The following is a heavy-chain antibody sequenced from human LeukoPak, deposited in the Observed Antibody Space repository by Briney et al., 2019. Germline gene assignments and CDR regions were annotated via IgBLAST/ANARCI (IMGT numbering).Heavy chain of an antibody. V-gene: IGHV3-21*01. CDR1: GFTFSSYS. J-gene: IGHJ1*01. CDR3: ARDHYESSAGAEYFQH. Sequence: NPGGSLRLSCAASGFTFSSYSMNWVRQAPGKGLEWVSSISSSSSYIYYADSVKGRFTISRDNAKNSLYLQMNSLRAEDTAVYYCARDHYESSAGAEYFQHWGQGTLVTVSS. CDR2: ISSSSSYI. D-gene: IGHD3-22*01.